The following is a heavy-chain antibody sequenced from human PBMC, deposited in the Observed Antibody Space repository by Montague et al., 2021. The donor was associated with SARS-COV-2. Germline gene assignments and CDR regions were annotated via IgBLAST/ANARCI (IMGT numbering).Heavy chain of an antibody. V-gene: IGHV4-31*03. CDR2: IYHTGST. D-gene: IGHD3-22*01. CDR3: ARDSGYYDSSGYSYDAFDI. Sequence: TLSLTCTVSGGSISNGGYYWSWIRQHPGKGLEWIGYIYHTGSTHYXPSLKSRVTISKETSKNHFSLNLSSVTAADSAVYYCARDSGYYDSSGYSYDAFDIWGQGTKVTVSS. J-gene: IGHJ3*02. CDR1: GGSISNGGYY.